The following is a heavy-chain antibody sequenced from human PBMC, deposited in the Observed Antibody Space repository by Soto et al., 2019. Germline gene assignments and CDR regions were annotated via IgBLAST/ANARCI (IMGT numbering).Heavy chain of an antibody. D-gene: IGHD3-3*01. V-gene: IGHV6-1*01. CDR3: ARDVDDFWSGLYYYGMDV. CDR2: TYYRSKWYN. J-gene: IGHJ6*02. CDR1: GDSVSSNSAA. Sequence: SQTLSLTCAISGDSVSSNSAAWNWIRQSPSRGLEWLGRTYYRSKWYNDYAVSVKSRITINPDTSKNQFSLQLNSVTPEDTAVYYCARDVDDFWSGLYYYGMDVWGQGTTATVSS.